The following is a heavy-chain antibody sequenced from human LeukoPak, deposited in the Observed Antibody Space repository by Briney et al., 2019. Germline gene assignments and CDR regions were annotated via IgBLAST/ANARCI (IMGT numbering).Heavy chain of an antibody. CDR3: ANHIVATMVPFDY. CDR2: ISGSGGST. CDR1: RFTLNSYG. D-gene: IGHD5-12*01. J-gene: IGHJ4*02. Sequence: GGSLRLSCAASRFTLNSYGMHWVRQAPGKGLEWVSAISGSGGSTYYADSVKGRFTISRDNSKNTLYLQMNSLRAEDTAVYYCANHIVATMVPFDYWGQGTLVTVSS. V-gene: IGHV3-23*01.